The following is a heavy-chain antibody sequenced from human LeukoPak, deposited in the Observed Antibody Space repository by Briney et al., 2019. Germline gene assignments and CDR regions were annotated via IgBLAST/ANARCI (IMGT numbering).Heavy chain of an antibody. CDR2: ILYRGTA. CDR3: ARFRRGVYYFDR. D-gene: IGHD2-8*02. CDR1: GDSISSDDYS. J-gene: IGHJ4*02. Sequence: PSETLSLTCSVSGDSISSDDYSWSWIRQPPGKGLEWIGYILYRGTAYYHPSLKSRVIISVDTSRNEFSLELTSVTAADTAVYYCARFRRGVYYFDRWGQGTLVTVSS. V-gene: IGHV4-30-4*01.